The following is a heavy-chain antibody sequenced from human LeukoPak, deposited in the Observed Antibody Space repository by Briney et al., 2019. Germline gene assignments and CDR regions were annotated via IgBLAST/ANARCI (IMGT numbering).Heavy chain of an antibody. CDR3: ARDPYSGSYGPYYYYYMDV. CDR1: GFTLSSYA. J-gene: IGHJ6*03. CDR2: ISDSGNT. Sequence: GGSLRLSCAASGFTLSSYAMSWVRQAPGKGLEWVSAISDSGNTYHADSVKGRFTISRDNAKNSLYLQMDSLRVEDTAVYYCARDPYSGSYGPYYYYYMDVWGEGTTVTISS. D-gene: IGHD1-26*01. V-gene: IGHV3-21*06.